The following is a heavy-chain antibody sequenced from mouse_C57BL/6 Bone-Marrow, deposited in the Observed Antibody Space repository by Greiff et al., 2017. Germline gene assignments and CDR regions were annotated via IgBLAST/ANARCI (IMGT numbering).Heavy chain of an antibody. D-gene: IGHD1-1*01. CDR1: GFSLTSYG. CDR2: IWSGGST. J-gene: IGHJ4*01. CDR3: ARKCGYYGSSFHYYAMDY. Sequence: VQLKESGPGLVQPSQSLSITCTVSGFSLTSYGVHWVRQSPGKGLEWLGVIWSGGSTDYNAAFISRLSISKDNSKSQVFFKMNSLQADDTAIYYCARKCGYYGSSFHYYAMDYWGQGTSVTVSS. V-gene: IGHV2-2*01.